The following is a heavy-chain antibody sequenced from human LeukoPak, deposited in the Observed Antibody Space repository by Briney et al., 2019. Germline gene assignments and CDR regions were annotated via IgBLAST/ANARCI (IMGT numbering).Heavy chain of an antibody. CDR1: GFIFSNYA. Sequence: PGGSLRLSCAASGFIFSNYAMNWVRQAPGEGLEWISYISSTGKTIYYADSVKGRFIISRDNAKNSLYLQMNSLRVEDTAVYYCARVYGGNPDYWGQGTLVTVSS. CDR2: ISSTGKTI. D-gene: IGHD4-23*01. CDR3: ARVYGGNPDY. V-gene: IGHV3-48*03. J-gene: IGHJ4*02.